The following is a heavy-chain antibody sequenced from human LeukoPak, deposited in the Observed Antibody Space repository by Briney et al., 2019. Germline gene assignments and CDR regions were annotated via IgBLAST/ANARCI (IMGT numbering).Heavy chain of an antibody. D-gene: IGHD2-8*01. Sequence: GGSLRLSCAASGFTFSRHYMHWVRQAPGKGLEWVAVISEDGSNMYYAGSVKGRFTISRDNSKNTLDLQMDALRAEDTAVYYCARDGGIVLMVYAPETVDYWGQGTLVTVSS. CDR2: ISEDGSNM. V-gene: IGHV3-30*03. CDR3: ARDGGIVLMVYAPETVDY. J-gene: IGHJ4*02. CDR1: GFTFSRHY.